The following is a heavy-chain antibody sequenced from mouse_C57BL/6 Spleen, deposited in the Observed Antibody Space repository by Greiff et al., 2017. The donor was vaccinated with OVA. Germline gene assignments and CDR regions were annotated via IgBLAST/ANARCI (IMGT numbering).Heavy chain of an antibody. D-gene: IGHD2-4*01. CDR1: GYTFTSYW. CDR2: IHPNSGST. J-gene: IGHJ2*01. V-gene: IGHV1-64*01. Sequence: VQLQQPGAELVKPGASVKSSCKASGYTFTSYWMHWVKQRPGQGLEWIGMIHPNSGSTNYNEKFKSKATLTVDKSSSTAYMQLSSLTSEDSAVYYCAREGVYYDYGSPFDYWGQGTTLTVSS. CDR3: AREGVYYDYGSPFDY.